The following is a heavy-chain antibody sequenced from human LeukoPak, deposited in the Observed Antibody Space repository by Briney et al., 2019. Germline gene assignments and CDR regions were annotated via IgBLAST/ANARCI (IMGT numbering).Heavy chain of an antibody. Sequence: GGSLRLSCAASGFTFSSYSMNWVRQAPGKGLEWVSAISGSGGSTYYADSVKGRFTISRDNSKNTLYLQMNSLRAEDTAVYYCAKDHGGSGWDGNFDYWGQGTLVTVSS. V-gene: IGHV3-23*01. CDR3: AKDHGGSGWDGNFDY. D-gene: IGHD6-19*01. J-gene: IGHJ4*02. CDR1: GFTFSSYS. CDR2: ISGSGGST.